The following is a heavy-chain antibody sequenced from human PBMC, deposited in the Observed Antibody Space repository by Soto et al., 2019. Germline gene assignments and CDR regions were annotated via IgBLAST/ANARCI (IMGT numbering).Heavy chain of an antibody. CDR2: ISYDGSNK. CDR3: AKGNLWFGELLGGDSYYGMDV. V-gene: IGHV3-30*18. CDR1: GFTFSSYG. Sequence: GGSLRLSCAASGFTFSSYGMHWVRQAPGKGLEWVAVISYDGSNKYYADSVKGRFTISRDNSKNTLYLQMNSLRAEDTAVYYCAKGNLWFGELLGGDSYYGMDVWGQGTTVTVSS. J-gene: IGHJ6*02. D-gene: IGHD3-10*01.